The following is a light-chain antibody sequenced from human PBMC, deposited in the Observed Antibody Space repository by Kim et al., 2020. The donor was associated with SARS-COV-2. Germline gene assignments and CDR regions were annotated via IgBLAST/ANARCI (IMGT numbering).Light chain of an antibody. Sequence: SVSPGETARSPCSGYRLGEKFVSWYKQMPGQSTVLVIYQDTQRAPGIPGRFSGSASGITSTLTITGTQAMDEAHYYCQTWDTSVIFGGGTQLTVL. CDR3: QTWDTSVI. V-gene: IGLV3-1*01. J-gene: IGLJ2*01. CDR1: RLGEKF. CDR2: QDT.